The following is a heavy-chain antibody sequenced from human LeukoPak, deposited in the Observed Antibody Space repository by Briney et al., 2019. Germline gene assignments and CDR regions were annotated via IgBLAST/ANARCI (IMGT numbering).Heavy chain of an antibody. D-gene: IGHD4-17*01. CDR3: ATHYGDYVYFQH. V-gene: IGHV1-24*01. CDR2: FDPEDGET. CDR1: GYTLTELS. Sequence: GASVKVSCKVSGYTLTELSMHWVRQAPGKGLEWMGGFDPEDGETIYAQEFQGRVTMTEDTSTDTAYMELSSLRSEDTAVYYCATHYGDYVYFQHWGQGTLVTVSS. J-gene: IGHJ1*01.